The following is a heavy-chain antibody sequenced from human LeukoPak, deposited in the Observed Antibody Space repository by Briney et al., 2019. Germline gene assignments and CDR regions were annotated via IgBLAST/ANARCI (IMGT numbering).Heavy chain of an antibody. CDR1: GYTFTGYY. CDR3: ARYCGGDCGAFDI. J-gene: IGHJ3*02. D-gene: IGHD2-21*02. CDR2: IWYDGSNK. V-gene: IGHV3-33*01. Sequence: SCKASGYTFTGYYMHWVRQAPGKGLEWVAVIWYDGSNKYYADSVKGRFTISRDNSKNTLYLQMNSLRAEDTAVYYCARYCGGDCGAFDIWGQGTMVTVSS.